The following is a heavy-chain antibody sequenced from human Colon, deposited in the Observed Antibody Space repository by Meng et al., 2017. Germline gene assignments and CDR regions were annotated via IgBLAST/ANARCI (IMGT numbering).Heavy chain of an antibody. V-gene: IGHV4-4*02. D-gene: IGHD4-23*01. CDR3: ARHGGYYQDF. Sequence: QVQLPEAGPGLVTPSATLSLACSVSGASVSVNSYWSWVRQPPGRGLEWIGQIDHRGSAYYRPSLNSRVTMSLDKSRNQFSLRLTSVTAADTAVYYCARHGGYYQDFWGQGTLVTVSS. CDR1: GASVSVNSY. J-gene: IGHJ4*02. CDR2: IDHRGSA.